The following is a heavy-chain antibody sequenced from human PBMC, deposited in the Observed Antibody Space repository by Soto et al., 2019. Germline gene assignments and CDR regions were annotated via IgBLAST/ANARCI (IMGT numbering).Heavy chain of an antibody. CDR3: ARDSGNQWFGEIREYYYGMDV. Sequence: PSETLSLTCTVSGGSISSGGYYWSWIRQHPGKGLEWIGYIYYSGSTYYNPSLKSRVTISVDTSKNQFSLKLSSVTAADTAVYYCARDSGNQWFGEIREYYYGMDVWGQGTTVTVSS. D-gene: IGHD3-10*01. CDR2: IYYSGST. V-gene: IGHV4-31*03. CDR1: GGSISSGGYY. J-gene: IGHJ6*02.